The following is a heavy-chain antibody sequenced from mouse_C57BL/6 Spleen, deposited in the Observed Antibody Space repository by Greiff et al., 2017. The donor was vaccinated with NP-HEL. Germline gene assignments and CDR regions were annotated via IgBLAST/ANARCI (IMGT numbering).Heavy chain of an antibody. CDR3: TRGGDYYGSSLFAY. Sequence: EVMLVESGEGLVKPGGSLKLSCAASGFTFSSYAMSWVRQTPEKRLEWVAYISSGGDYIYYAETVKGRFTISRDNARNSLYLQMSSLKSEDTAMYYCTRGGDYYGSSLFAYWGQGTLVTVSA. V-gene: IGHV5S21*01. D-gene: IGHD1-1*01. CDR2: ISSGGDYI. CDR1: GFTFSSYA. J-gene: IGHJ3*01.